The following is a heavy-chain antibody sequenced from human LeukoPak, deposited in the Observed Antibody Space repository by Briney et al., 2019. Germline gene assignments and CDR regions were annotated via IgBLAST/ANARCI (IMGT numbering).Heavy chain of an antibody. Sequence: GGSLRLSCAASGFTVSSNYMSWVRQAPGKGLEWVSVIYSGGSTYYADPVKGRFTISRDNSKNTLYLQMNSLRAEDTAVYYCARDRVGATRYDAFDIWGQGTMVTVSS. CDR3: ARDRVGATRYDAFDI. J-gene: IGHJ3*02. CDR1: GFTVSSNY. V-gene: IGHV3-66*02. D-gene: IGHD1-26*01. CDR2: IYSGGST.